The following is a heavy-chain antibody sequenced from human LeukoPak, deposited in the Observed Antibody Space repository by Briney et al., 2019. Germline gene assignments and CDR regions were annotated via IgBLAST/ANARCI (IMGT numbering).Heavy chain of an antibody. CDR1: GGSISSSSYY. CDR3: ARLTVWGYYFDY. D-gene: IGHD3-16*01. CDR2: IYYSGST. V-gene: IGHV4-39*01. Sequence: SETLSLTCTVSGGSISSSSYYWGWIRQPPGKGLEWIGSIYYSGSTYYNPSLKSRVTISVDTSKNQFSLKLSSVTAADTAVYYCARLTVWGYYFDYRGQGTLVTVSS. J-gene: IGHJ4*02.